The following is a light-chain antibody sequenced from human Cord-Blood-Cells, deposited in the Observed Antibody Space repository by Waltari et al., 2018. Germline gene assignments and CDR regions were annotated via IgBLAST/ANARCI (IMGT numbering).Light chain of an antibody. CDR3: MQALQTIFT. V-gene: IGKV2-28*01. CDR1: QSLLHSNGYNY. Sequence: DIVMTQSPLSLPVTPGEPASISCRSSQSLLHSNGYNYLDWYLQKPWQSLQLLIYLGSNRASVVHNRVSGSGSGTDVTLKISRVEADDVGVYYCMQALQTIFTFGPGTKVDIK. J-gene: IGKJ3*01. CDR2: LGS.